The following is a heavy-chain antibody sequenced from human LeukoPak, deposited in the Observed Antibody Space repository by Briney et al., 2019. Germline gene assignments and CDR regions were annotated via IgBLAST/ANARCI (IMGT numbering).Heavy chain of an antibody. J-gene: IGHJ6*02. Sequence: TSETLSLTCTVSGGSISSGSHHWGWFRQSPGKGLEWIGSIHYSRTTYHNPSLNSRVTTSEVTSKNQFSLQLNSVTAADTAVYYCARPRDYYYGMDVWGQGTTVTVSS. CDR1: GGSISSGSHH. CDR3: ARPRDYYYGMDV. CDR2: IHYSRTT. V-gene: IGHV4-39*01.